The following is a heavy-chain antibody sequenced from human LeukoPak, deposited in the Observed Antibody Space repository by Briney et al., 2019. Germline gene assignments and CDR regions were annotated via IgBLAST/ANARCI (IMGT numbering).Heavy chain of an antibody. CDR2: INHSGST. D-gene: IGHD3-3*01. CDR1: GGSFSGYY. V-gene: IGHV4-34*01. CDR3: ARDTYFGAATRSLDY. Sequence: SETLSLTCAVYGGSFSGYYWSWIRQPPGKGLEWIGEINHSGSTNYNPSLKSRVTISVDTSKNQFSLKLSSVTAADTAVYYCARDTYFGAATRSLDYWGQGTLVTVSS. J-gene: IGHJ4*02.